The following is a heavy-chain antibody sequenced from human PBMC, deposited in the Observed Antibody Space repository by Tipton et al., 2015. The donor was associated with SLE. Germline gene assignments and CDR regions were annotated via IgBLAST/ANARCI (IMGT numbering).Heavy chain of an antibody. CDR1: GDSINSYY. V-gene: IGHV4-59*01. Sequence: TLSLTCSVSGDSINSYYWSWIRQTPGKGLEWIGYVSFNGITNYNPPLESRVSISLDRSRNQISLRLTSVTAADTAVYYCARQNGYSDGGFTYGTAVVGLLDSWGQGTLVTVSS. CDR2: VSFNGIT. J-gene: IGHJ4*02. D-gene: IGHD2-15*01. CDR3: ARQNGYSDGGFTYGTAVVGLLDS.